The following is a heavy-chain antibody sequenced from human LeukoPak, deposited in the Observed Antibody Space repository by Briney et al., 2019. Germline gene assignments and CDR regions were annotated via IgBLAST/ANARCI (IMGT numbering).Heavy chain of an antibody. CDR3: ARDRTHTALLDY. V-gene: IGHV1-2*02. CDR2: INPNSGGT. J-gene: IGHJ4*02. CDR1: GYTFIDYY. D-gene: IGHD5-18*01. Sequence: ASVKVSCEASGYTFIDYYMHWVRQAPGQGLEWMGWINPNSGGTNYAQKFQGRVTMTRDTSISTAYMELSRLRSDDTAVYYCARDRTHTALLDYWGQGTLVTVSS.